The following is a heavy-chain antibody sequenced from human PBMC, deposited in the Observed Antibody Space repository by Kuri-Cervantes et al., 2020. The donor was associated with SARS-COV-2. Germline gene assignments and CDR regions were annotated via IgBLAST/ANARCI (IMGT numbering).Heavy chain of an antibody. CDR2: IYSGGST. J-gene: IGHJ5*02. CDR3: AKDLGRPNWFDP. Sequence: GESLKISCAASGFTVSSNYMSWVRQAPGKGLEWASVIYSGGSTYYADSVKGRFTISRDNSKNTLYLQMNSLRAEDTAVYYCAKDLGRPNWFDPWGQGTLVTVSS. V-gene: IGHV3-53*01. CDR1: GFTVSSNY.